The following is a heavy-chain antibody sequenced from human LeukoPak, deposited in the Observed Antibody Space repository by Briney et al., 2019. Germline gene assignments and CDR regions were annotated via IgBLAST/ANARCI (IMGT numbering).Heavy chain of an antibody. CDR2: IYPGDSDT. CDR1: GYSFTSYW. D-gene: IGHD3-9*01. CDR3: ARPLKYYDILTGYHNYYYGMDV. Sequence: GESLKISCKGSGYSFTSYWIGWVRQMPGNGLEWMGIIYPGDSDTRYSPSFQGQVTISADKSISTAYLQWSSLKASDTAMYYCARPLKYYDILTGYHNYYYGMDVWAKGPRSPSP. V-gene: IGHV5-51*01. J-gene: IGHJ6*02.